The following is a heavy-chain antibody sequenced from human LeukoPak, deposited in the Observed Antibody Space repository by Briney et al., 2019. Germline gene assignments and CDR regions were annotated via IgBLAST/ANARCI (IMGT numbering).Heavy chain of an antibody. V-gene: IGHV3-20*04. CDR1: GFTFDDYG. J-gene: IGHJ4*02. D-gene: IGHD6-19*01. Sequence: GGSLRLSCAASGFTFDDYGMSWVRQAPGKGLEWVSSINWNGGSTGYADSVKGRFTISRDNAKNSLYLQMNSLRAEDTALYYCARVSDISVAAYFDYWGQGTLVTVSS. CDR3: ARVSDISVAAYFDY. CDR2: INWNGGST.